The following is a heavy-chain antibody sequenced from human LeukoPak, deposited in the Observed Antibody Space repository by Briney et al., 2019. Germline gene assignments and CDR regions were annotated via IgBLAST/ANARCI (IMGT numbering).Heavy chain of an antibody. D-gene: IGHD4-23*01. CDR1: GYSISSGYY. CDR2: IYHSGST. J-gene: IGHJ5*02. Sequence: SETLSLTCTVSGYSISSGYYWGWIRQPPGKGLEWIGSIYHSGSTYYNPSLKSRVTIFVDTSKNQFSLKLSSVTAADTAVYYCARPYLRGTVVNNWFDPWGQGTLVTVSS. V-gene: IGHV4-38-2*02. CDR3: ARPYLRGTVVNNWFDP.